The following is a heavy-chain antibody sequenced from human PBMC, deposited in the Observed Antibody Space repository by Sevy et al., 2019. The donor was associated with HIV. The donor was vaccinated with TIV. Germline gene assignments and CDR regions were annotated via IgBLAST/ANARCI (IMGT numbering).Heavy chain of an antibody. J-gene: IGHJ4*02. CDR3: ARDAGYSTGWYAGY. D-gene: IGHD6-19*01. CDR2: MSYDGSTR. CDR1: GFSISPYA. V-gene: IGHV3-30*09. Sequence: GGSLRLSCAASGFSISPYAFHWVRQAPGKGLEWVALMSYDGSTRYYADSAKGRFAISKDNSKNTLYLQMNSLRIEDTAIYYCARDAGYSTGWYAGYWGQGTLVNVSS.